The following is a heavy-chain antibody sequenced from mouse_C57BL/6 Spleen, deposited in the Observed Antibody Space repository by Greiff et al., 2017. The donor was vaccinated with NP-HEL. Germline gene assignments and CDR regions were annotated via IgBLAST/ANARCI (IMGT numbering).Heavy chain of an antibody. CDR3: ARSNHPYYFDY. Sequence: VQLQQSGPVLVKPGASVKMSCKASGYTFTDYYMNWVKQSHGKSLEWIGVINPYNGGTSYNQKFKGKATLTVDKSSSTAYMELNSLTSEDSAVYYCARSNHPYYFDYWGQGTTLTVSS. J-gene: IGHJ2*01. CDR1: GYTFTDYY. CDR2: INPYNGGT. D-gene: IGHD2-5*01. V-gene: IGHV1-19*01.